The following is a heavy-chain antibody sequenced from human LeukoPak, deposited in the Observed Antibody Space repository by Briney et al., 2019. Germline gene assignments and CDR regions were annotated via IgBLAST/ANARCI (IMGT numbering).Heavy chain of an antibody. CDR3: ARERAYCSGATCSLDS. CDR2: TGLSTAYI. J-gene: IGHJ4*02. V-gene: IGHV3-21*01. CDR1: GFSLSNYD. Sequence: GGSLRLPCTASGFSLSNYDMVWVRQAPGKGLEWIASTGLSTAYIGYADSVRGRFTISRDNAESSVYLQMNSLRDEDTAVYFCARERAYCSGATCSLDSWGQGTLVTVSS. D-gene: IGHD2-21*01.